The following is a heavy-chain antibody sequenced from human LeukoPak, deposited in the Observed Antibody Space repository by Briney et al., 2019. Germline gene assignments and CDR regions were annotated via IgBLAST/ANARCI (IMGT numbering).Heavy chain of an antibody. CDR2: VWYDGTNK. Sequence: PGGSLRLSCAASGFTFSSYGMHWVRQAPGKGLEWVAVVWYDGTNKSYAESVKGRFTISRDNAMNTLYLQVNSLRAEDTAVYYCARYCGGDCYYDYWGQGTLVTVSS. CDR3: ARYCGGDCYYDY. J-gene: IGHJ4*02. D-gene: IGHD2-21*02. V-gene: IGHV3-33*01. CDR1: GFTFSSYG.